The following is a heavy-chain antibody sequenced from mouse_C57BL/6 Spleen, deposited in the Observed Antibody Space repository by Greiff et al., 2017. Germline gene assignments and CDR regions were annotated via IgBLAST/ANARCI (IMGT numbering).Heavy chain of an antibody. D-gene: IGHD1-1*01. CDR3: AREFSYGSSLYYAMDY. J-gene: IGHJ4*01. CDR1: GYTFTSYW. CDR2: IHPNSGST. V-gene: IGHV1-64*01. Sequence: QVQLKQPGAELVKPGASVKLSCKASGYTFTSYWMHWVKQRPGQGLEWIGMIHPNSGSTNYNEKFKSKATLTVDKSSSTAYMQLSSLTSEDSAVYYCAREFSYGSSLYYAMDYWGQGTSVTVSS.